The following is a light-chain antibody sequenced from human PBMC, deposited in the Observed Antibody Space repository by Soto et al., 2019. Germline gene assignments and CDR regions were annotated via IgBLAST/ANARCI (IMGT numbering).Light chain of an antibody. CDR3: TSYTSSSTDADVV. V-gene: IGLV2-14*01. CDR2: EVS. Sequence: QSDLTQPASVSGSPGQSITISCTGTSSDVGGYNYVSWYHQHPGKAPKLMIYEVSNRPSGVSNRFSGSKSGNTASLTISGLQAEDEADYYCTSYTSSSTDADVVFGGGTKLTVL. J-gene: IGLJ2*01. CDR1: SSDVGGYNY.